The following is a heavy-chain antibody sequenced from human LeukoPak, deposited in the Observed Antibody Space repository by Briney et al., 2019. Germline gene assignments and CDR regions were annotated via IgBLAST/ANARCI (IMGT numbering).Heavy chain of an antibody. CDR3: ARHPSPQLHHFDY. CDR2: INPTGDST. J-gene: IGHJ4*02. Sequence: ASVKVSCKASGYTFTGYYIHWVRQAPGQGLEWMGIINPTGDSTSYAQKFQARVTMTRDTSTNTVYMELSSLRSEDTAVYYCARHPSPQLHHFDYWGQGTLVTVSS. V-gene: IGHV1-46*01. D-gene: IGHD2-2*01. CDR1: GYTFTGYY.